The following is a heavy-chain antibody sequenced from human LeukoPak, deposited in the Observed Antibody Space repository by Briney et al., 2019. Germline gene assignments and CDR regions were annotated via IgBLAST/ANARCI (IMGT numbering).Heavy chain of an antibody. V-gene: IGHV1-2*02. J-gene: IGHJ4*02. CDR1: GYTFTDYF. CDR2: INPNSGST. Sequence: AASVTVSCKASGYTFTDYFMHWVRLAPGHGLEWMGWINPNSGSTDFAQEFQGRFTMTRETSISTVYMELRRLTSDDTAVYYCARRKDIVLVPAALDFWGQGTLVTVSS. D-gene: IGHD2-2*01. CDR3: ARRKDIVLVPAALDF.